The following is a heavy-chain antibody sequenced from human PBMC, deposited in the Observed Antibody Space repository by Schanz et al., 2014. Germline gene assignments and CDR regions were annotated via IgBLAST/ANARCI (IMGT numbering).Heavy chain of an antibody. V-gene: IGHV1-18*01. CDR3: ARDRRFLDRDDLYYCDS. Sequence: QIQLVQSGPEVKKPGATVKVSCKASGYIFINSGISWVRQAPGQGLEWMGWISVYNHNKEYDQKFQGRVTMTTDTSTSTAYMALTDLRSDDTAVYYCARDRRFLDRDDLYYCDSWGEGTLDNVSA. J-gene: IGHJ4*02. CDR2: ISVYNHNK. CDR1: GYIFINSG. D-gene: IGHD3-3*01.